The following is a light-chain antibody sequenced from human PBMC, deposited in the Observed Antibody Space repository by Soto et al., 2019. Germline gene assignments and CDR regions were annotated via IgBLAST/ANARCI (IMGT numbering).Light chain of an antibody. CDR1: QSVSSS. Sequence: IVLTHSPATVSLPQGEKATLSCRASQSVSSSLAWYQQKPGQSPRLVIYDASNRATGIPARFSGSGSGTEFTLSIISLHPDDFVPYYCQLYNCHPIPSGQRTRLEIK. CDR2: DAS. CDR3: QLYNCHPIP. J-gene: IGKJ5*01. V-gene: IGKV3-11*01.